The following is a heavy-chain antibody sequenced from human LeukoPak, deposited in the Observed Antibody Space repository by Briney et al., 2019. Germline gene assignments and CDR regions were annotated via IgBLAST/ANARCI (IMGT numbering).Heavy chain of an antibody. CDR3: ARVFCSGSSCSHFDY. V-gene: IGHV3-30-3*01. D-gene: IGHD2-15*01. CDR2: ISYDGSNK. Sequence: PGGSLRLSCAASGFTFSSYAMHWVRQAPGKGLEWVAVISYDGSNKYYADSVKGRLTISRDNAKNTLYLQMNSLRAEDTAVYYCARVFCSGSSCSHFDYWGQGTLVTVSS. CDR1: GFTFSSYA. J-gene: IGHJ4*02.